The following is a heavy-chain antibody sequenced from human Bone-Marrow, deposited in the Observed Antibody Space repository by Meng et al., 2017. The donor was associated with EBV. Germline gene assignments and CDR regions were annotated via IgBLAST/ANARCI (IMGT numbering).Heavy chain of an antibody. V-gene: IGHV1-3*01. CDR2: INVGNGDT. J-gene: IGHJ5*02. CDR3: ARDSSGDSRNFDP. D-gene: IGHD3-22*01. CDR1: GYTFSTYA. Sequence: VQLVQSGAEVKKPGASVKVSCKASGYTFSTYAIHWVRQAPGQRLEWMGWINVGNGDTKYSQKLQGRVTITRDTSASTAYMELRSLRSGDTAVYYCARDSSGDSRNFDPWGQGTLVTVSS.